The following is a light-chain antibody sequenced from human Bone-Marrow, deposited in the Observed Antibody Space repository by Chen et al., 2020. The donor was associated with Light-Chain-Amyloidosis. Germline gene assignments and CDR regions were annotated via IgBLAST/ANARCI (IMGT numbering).Light chain of an antibody. J-gene: IGLJ3*02. CDR3: QVWDRSSDRPV. CDR2: DDS. CDR1: NIGSTS. V-gene: IGLV3-21*02. Sequence: SYVLTQPSSGSVAPGQTATLSCGGNNIGSTSVPWYQQTPGQAPLLVVYDDSDRPSGIPERLSGSNSGNTATLTISRVEAGDEADYYCQVWDRSSDRPVFGGGTKLTVL.